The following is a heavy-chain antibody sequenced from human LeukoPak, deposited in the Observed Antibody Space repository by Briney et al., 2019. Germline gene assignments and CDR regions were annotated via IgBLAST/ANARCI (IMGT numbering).Heavy chain of an antibody. CDR2: IYHSGST. Sequence: SQTLSLTCAVSGGSISSGGYSWSWLRQPPGKGLEWIGYIYHSGSTYYNPSLKSRVTISVDRSKNQFSLKLRSVTAADTAVYYCARGGYDSSGYFPAEYFQHWGQGTLVTVSS. CDR3: ARGGYDSSGYFPAEYFQH. D-gene: IGHD3-22*01. V-gene: IGHV4-30-2*01. J-gene: IGHJ1*01. CDR1: GGSISSGGYS.